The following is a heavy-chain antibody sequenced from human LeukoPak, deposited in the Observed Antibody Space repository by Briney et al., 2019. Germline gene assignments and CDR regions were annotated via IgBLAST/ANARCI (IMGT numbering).Heavy chain of an antibody. J-gene: IGHJ5*02. CDR3: ARGTYYSGSGPGNWFDP. CDR2: ITKKTAI. D-gene: IGHD3-10*01. Sequence: PGGSLRLSCAASGFSVTDYYMNWIRQSPGKGLKWVSHITKKTAIEYADSVKGRFTISRDNANNLLLLQMDSLRPEDTGVYYCARGTYYSGSGPGNWFDPWGHGTLVTVSS. V-gene: IGHV3-69-1*01. CDR1: GFSVTDYY.